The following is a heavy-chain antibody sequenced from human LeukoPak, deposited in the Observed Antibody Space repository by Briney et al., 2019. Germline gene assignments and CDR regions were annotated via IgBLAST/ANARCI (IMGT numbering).Heavy chain of an antibody. V-gene: IGHV3-30*02. J-gene: IGHJ6*03. CDR3: AKGPHYYMDV. CDR1: GFIFSNYG. CDR2: IRFDGSNK. Sequence: PGGSLRLSCAASGFIFSNYGMHWVRQAPGMGLEWVAMIRFDGSNKYCADSVKGRFTVSRDNSKNTLYLQMNSLRAEDTAMYYCAKGPHYYMDVWGKGTTVTVSS.